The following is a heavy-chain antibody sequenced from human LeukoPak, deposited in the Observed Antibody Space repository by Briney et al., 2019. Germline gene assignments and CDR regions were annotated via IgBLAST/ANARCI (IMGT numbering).Heavy chain of an antibody. CDR3: ARDCDRSGYYCY. CDR1: CYTFTSYG. D-gene: IGHD3-22*01. V-gene: IGHV1-18*01. CDR2: ISGDNGNT. Sequence: ASVKVSCKASCYTFTSYGISWVRQAPGQGLEWMGWISGDNGNTNYAQKLQGRVTMTTDTSTSTAYMELRSLTSDDTAVYYCARDCDRSGYYCYWSQGTLVTVSS. J-gene: IGHJ4*02.